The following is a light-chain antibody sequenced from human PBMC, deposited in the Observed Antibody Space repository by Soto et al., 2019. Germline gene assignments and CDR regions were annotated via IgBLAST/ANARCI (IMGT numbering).Light chain of an antibody. J-gene: IGKJ5*01. CDR3: MQSTQLPPT. CDR2: EVS. CDR1: QSLLHITGETF. Sequence: VMPQPPLSLSVAPGQPASISCKSSQSLLHITGETFLFWYLQKPGQSPQLLIYEVSTRVSGVPDRFSGSGSGTGFTLEISRVETDDVGIYYCMQSTQLPPTFGQGTRLEIK. V-gene: IGKV2D-29*02.